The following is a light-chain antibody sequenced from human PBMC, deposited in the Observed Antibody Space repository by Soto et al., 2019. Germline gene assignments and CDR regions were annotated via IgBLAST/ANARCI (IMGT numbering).Light chain of an antibody. Sequence: DFVLTQSQDSLAVSLGERADINCKSRHNVLYSSDNKNYLAWYQQKPGKAPKLLVYAAYSLQSGVTSRFSGSGSGTDFTLTISSLQPEDFATYYCQPGYSFPVTVGGVTKVEIK. CDR2: AAY. V-gene: IGKV4-1*01. J-gene: IGKJ4*01. CDR1: HNVLYSSDNKNY. CDR3: QPGYSFPVT.